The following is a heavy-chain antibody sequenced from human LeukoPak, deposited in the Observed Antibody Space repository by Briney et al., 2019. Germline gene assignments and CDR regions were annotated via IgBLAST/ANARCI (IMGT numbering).Heavy chain of an antibody. J-gene: IGHJ4*02. D-gene: IGHD3-10*01. CDR3: ARFWGTYYGSGSYEADY. CDR1: GYTFTGYY. Sequence: ASVKVSCKASGYTFTGYYMHWVRQAPGQGLEWMGWINPNSGGTNYAQKFQGRVTMTRDTSISTAYMELSRLRSGDTAVYYCARFWGTYYGSGSYEADYWGQGTLVTVSS. CDR2: INPNSGGT. V-gene: IGHV1-2*02.